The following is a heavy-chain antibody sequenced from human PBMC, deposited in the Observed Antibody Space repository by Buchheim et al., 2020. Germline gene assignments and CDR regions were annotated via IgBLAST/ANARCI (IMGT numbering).Heavy chain of an antibody. CDR2: VHYTGTT. V-gene: IGHV4-39*01. D-gene: IGHD5-24*01. Sequence: QVQLQESGPGLLKPSETLSLTCTVSGGSISTTTYYWDWIRQSPGKGLEWIGNVHYTGTTYYNPSLKSRVPMSVDTSKNPFSLKLISVTAADTALYYCARHSDAYNFFDYWGQGTL. J-gene: IGHJ4*02. CDR1: GGSISTTTYY. CDR3: ARHSDAYNFFDY.